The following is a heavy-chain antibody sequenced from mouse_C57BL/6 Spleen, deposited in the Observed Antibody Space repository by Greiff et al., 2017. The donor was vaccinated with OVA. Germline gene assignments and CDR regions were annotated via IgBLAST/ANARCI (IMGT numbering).Heavy chain of an antibody. D-gene: IGHD1-1*01. CDR1: GYTFTSYG. V-gene: IGHV1-81*01. CDR3: ASITTVVGDY. J-gene: IGHJ2*01. CDR2: IYPRSGNT. Sequence: VMLVESGAELARPGASVKLSCKASGYTFTSYGISWVKQRTGQGLEWIGEIYPRSGNTYYNEKFKGKATLTADKSSSTAYMELRSLTSEDSAVYFCASITTVVGDYWGQGTTLTVSS.